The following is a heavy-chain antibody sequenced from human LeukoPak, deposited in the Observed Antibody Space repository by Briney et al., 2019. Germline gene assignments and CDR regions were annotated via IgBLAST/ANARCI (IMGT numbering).Heavy chain of an antibody. J-gene: IGHJ4*02. CDR1: GFTFTNYG. Sequence: PGGSLRLSCAASGFTFTNYGMHWVRQAPGKGLEWVAIIWSDGSKKYYADSVKGRFTISRDNSKNTLYLQMNSLRAEDTAVYYCARERIYDFDYWGQGTLVTVSS. CDR3: ARERIYDFDY. V-gene: IGHV3-33*01. D-gene: IGHD5-12*01. CDR2: IWSDGSKK.